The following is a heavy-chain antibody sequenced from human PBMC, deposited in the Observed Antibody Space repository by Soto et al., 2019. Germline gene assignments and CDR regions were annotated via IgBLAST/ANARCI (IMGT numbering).Heavy chain of an antibody. CDR1: GGSISSGDYY. V-gene: IGHV4-30-4*01. Sequence: QVQLQESGPGLVKPSQTLSLTCTVSGGSISSGDYYWSWIRQPPGKGLEWIGYIYYSGSTYYNPSLKSRVNIAVDTSKNQFSLKLSSVTAADTAVYCCARGVAGTFMATIWGQGTLVTVSS. J-gene: IGHJ4*02. CDR2: IYYSGST. D-gene: IGHD6-19*01. CDR3: ARGVAGTFMATI.